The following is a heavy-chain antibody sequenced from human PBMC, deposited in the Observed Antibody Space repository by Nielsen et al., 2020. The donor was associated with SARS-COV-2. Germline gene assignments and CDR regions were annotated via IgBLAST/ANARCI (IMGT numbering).Heavy chain of an antibody. CDR3: ARVGNYYDSLDP. J-gene: IGHJ5*02. Sequence: ASVKVSCKASGYTFATYSISWVRQAPGQGLEWMGWISAYSGDTKFAQKFQGRVTMTTDTSTTTGYMELRALRSDDTAVYYCARVGNYYDSLDPWGQGTLVTVSS. CDR2: ISAYSGDT. D-gene: IGHD3-22*01. CDR1: GYTFATYS. V-gene: IGHV1-18*01.